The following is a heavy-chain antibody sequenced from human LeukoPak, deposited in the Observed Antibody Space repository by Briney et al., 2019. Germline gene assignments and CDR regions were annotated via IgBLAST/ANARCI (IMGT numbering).Heavy chain of an antibody. D-gene: IGHD5-24*01. CDR2: ISSSGSTI. J-gene: IGHJ3*02. CDR3: AMPRRDGYNSDAFDI. CDR1: GFTFSDYY. V-gene: IGHV3-11*01. Sequence: GGSLRLSCAASGFTFSDYYMSWIRQAPPKGLARVACISSSGSTIYYADSVKGRFTLSRDNAKNSLYLQMNSLRAEDTAVYYCAMPRRDGYNSDAFDIWGQGTMVTVSS.